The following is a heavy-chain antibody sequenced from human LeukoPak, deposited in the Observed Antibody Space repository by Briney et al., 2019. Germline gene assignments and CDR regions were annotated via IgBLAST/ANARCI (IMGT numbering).Heavy chain of an antibody. CDR3: ARDLFDGDFPAEYFQH. CDR1: GFTFSSYS. Sequence: SGGSLRLSCAASGFTFSSYSMNWVRQAPGKGLEWVSSISSSSSYIYYADSVKGRFTISRDNAKNSLYLQMNSLRAEDTAVYYCARDLFDGDFPAEYFQHWGQGTLVTVSS. V-gene: IGHV3-21*01. D-gene: IGHD4-17*01. CDR2: ISSSSSYI. J-gene: IGHJ1*01.